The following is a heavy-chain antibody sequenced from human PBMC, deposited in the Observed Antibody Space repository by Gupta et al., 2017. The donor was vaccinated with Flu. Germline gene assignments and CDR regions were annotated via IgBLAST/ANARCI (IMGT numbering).Heavy chain of an antibody. CDR2: IWYDGSNK. CDR1: GFTFSSYG. Sequence: QVQLVESGGGVVQPGRSLRLSCAASGFTFSSYGMHWVRQAPGKGLEWVAVIWYDGSNKYYADSVKGRFTISRDNSKNTLYLQMNSLRAEDTAVYYCASTTIRRLYGMDVWGQGTTVTVSS. V-gene: IGHV3-33*01. D-gene: IGHD1-1*01. J-gene: IGHJ6*02. CDR3: ASTTIRRLYGMDV.